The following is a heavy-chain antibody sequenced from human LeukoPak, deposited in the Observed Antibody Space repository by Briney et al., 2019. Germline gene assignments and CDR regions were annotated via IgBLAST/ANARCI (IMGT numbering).Heavy chain of an antibody. CDR3: AKDRQYYYDSRTNAFDI. CDR2: IWYDGSNK. CDR1: GFPFSSYG. V-gene: IGHV3-33*06. D-gene: IGHD3-22*01. Sequence: PLRLSCAASGFPFSSYGMHWVRQAPGKGLEWVAVIWYDGSNKYYADSVKGRFTISRDNSKNTLYLQMNSLRAEDTAVYYCAKDRQYYYDSRTNAFDIWGQGTMVTASS. J-gene: IGHJ3*02.